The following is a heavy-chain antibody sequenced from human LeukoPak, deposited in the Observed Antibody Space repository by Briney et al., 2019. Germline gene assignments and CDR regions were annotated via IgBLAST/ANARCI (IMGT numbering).Heavy chain of an antibody. J-gene: IGHJ4*02. V-gene: IGHV3-64*01. CDR1: GFTFSSYA. D-gene: IGHD5-12*01. CDR3: ARDSGYVLVDY. CDR2: ISSNGGST. Sequence: GGSLRLSCAASGFTFSSYAMHWVRQAPGKGLEYVSAISSNGGSTYYANSVKGRFTISRDNSKNTLYLQMGSLRAEDTALYYCARDSGYVLVDYWGQGTLVTVSS.